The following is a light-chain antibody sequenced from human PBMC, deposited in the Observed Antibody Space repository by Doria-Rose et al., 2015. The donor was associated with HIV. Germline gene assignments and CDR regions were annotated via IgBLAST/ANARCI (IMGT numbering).Light chain of an antibody. V-gene: IGKV3-20*01. CDR3: HQYGTSWT. Sequence: TQSPGTLSLSPGERATLSCRASQSFSSTYLAWYQQKPGQAPRLLIYDGSTRVTGIPDRFSASGSGTDFTLTINRLESEDFALYYCHQYGTSWTFGQGTKVEI. CDR1: QSFSSTY. CDR2: DGS. J-gene: IGKJ1*01.